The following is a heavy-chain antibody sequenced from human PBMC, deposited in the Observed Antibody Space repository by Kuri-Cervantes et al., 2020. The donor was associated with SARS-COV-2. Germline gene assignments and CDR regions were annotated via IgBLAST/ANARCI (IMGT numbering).Heavy chain of an antibody. J-gene: IGHJ6*03. D-gene: IGHD6-13*01. CDR3: ARHIRAAAGLSRRTSWSYYYMDV. CDR2: IYTSGSA. CDR1: GGSISSYY. V-gene: IGHV4-4*07. Sequence: SETLSLTCTVSGGSISSYYWSWIRQPAGKGLEWIGRIYTSGSANYNPSLKSRVTMSVDTSKNQFSLKPSSVTAADTAVYYCARHIRAAAGLSRRTSWSYYYMDVWGKGTTVTVSS.